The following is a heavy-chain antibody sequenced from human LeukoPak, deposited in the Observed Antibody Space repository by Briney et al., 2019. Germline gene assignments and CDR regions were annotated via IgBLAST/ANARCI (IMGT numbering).Heavy chain of an antibody. J-gene: IGHJ6*04. CDR1: GFTFSRYW. Sequence: GGSLRLSCAASGFTFSRYWMSWVRQAPGKGLEWVANIKKDGSEKYYGDSVKGRFTISRDNAKNSLYLQMNSLRAEDTAVYYCAELGITMIGGVWGKGTTVTISS. V-gene: IGHV3-7*01. CDR2: IKKDGSEK. CDR3: AELGITMIGGV. D-gene: IGHD3-10*02.